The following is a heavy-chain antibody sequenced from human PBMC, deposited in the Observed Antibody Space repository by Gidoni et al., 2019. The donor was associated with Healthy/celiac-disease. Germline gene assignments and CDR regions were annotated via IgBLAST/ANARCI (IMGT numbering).Heavy chain of an antibody. CDR3: ARGVRRITMVQGLPDY. Sequence: QVQLVASGGGVFKHGRSLSLSCAPSGFTSSTYGMHWVRQAPGKGLEWVAVIWYDGSNKYYADSVKGRFTISRDNSKNTLYLQMNSLRAEDTAVYYCARGVRRITMVQGLPDYWGQGTLVTVSS. CDR1: GFTSSTYG. CDR2: IWYDGSNK. D-gene: IGHD3-10*01. V-gene: IGHV3-33*01. J-gene: IGHJ4*02.